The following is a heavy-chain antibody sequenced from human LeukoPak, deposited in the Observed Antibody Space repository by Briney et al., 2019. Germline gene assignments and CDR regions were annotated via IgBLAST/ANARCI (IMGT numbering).Heavy chain of an antibody. CDR1: GFTFSSYG. J-gene: IGHJ5*02. Sequence: GGSLRLSCAASGFTFSSYGMSWVRQAPGKGLEWVSAISGSGGSTYYADSVKGRFTISRDNAKNSLYLQMNSLRAEDTAVYYCARVPMYSGGLPANWFDPWGQGTLVTVSS. CDR3: ARVPMYSGGLPANWFDP. CDR2: ISGSGGST. V-gene: IGHV3-23*01. D-gene: IGHD1-26*01.